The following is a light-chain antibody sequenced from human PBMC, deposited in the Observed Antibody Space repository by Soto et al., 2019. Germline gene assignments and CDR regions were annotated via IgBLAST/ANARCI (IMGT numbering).Light chain of an antibody. CDR2: EGT. J-gene: IGLJ2*01. V-gene: IGLV2-23*03. CDR1: SSDVENYNL. Sequence: QSALTQPASVSGSPGQSITISCTGTSSDVENYNLVSWYQHHPGKAPKLMIYEGTKRPSGVSNRFSGSKSGNTASLTISGLQAEDEADYYCCSYARGDTFEFGGGTKLTVL. CDR3: CSYARGDTFE.